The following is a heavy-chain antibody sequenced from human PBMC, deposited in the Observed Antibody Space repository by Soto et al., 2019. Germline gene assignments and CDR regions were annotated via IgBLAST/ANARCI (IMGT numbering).Heavy chain of an antibody. J-gene: IGHJ3*02. CDR3: AKGGPRDYGSFWASNDLFDI. D-gene: IGHD4-17*01. Sequence: PSETLSLTCAVYGWNFSGYYWTWIRQPPGTGLEWIGEINHSGSTNYNPSLKSRVTISVDTPKNQFSLKLRSVTAADTAVYYCAKGGPRDYGSFWASNDLFDIWGQGTMVTVSS. V-gene: IGHV4-34*01. CDR2: INHSGST. CDR1: GWNFSGYY.